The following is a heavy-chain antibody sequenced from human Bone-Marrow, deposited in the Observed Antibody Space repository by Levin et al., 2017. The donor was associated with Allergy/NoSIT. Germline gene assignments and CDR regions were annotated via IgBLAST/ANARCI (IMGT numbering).Heavy chain of an antibody. V-gene: IGHV3-30*18. CDR3: AKDLVSTSHILEY. Sequence: PGGSLRLSCAASGFTFSNYGMHWVRQAPGKGLEWVAVISPDGSGVFYADSVKGRFTISRDNSMNTLYLQMNSLRTEDTALYYCAKDLVSTSHILEYWGQGTLVTVSS. CDR1: GFTFSNYG. J-gene: IGHJ4*02. CDR2: ISPDGSGV. D-gene: IGHD5/OR15-5a*01.